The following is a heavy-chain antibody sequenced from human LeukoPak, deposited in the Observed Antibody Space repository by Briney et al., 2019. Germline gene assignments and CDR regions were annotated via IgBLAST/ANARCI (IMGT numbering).Heavy chain of an antibody. CDR1: GYPFTTYG. Sequence: ASVKVSCKASGYPFTTYGINWVRQAPGQGLEWMGWINTNTGNPTYAQGFIGRFVFSLDTSVSTAYLQISSLKAEDTAVYYCARDSSSWYFNGDYWGQGTLVTVSS. J-gene: IGHJ4*02. CDR2: INTNTGNP. V-gene: IGHV7-4-1*02. D-gene: IGHD6-13*01. CDR3: ARDSSSWYFNGDY.